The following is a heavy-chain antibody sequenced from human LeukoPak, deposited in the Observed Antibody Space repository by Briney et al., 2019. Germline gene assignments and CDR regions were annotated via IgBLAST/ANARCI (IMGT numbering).Heavy chain of an antibody. CDR1: GYSFTNYW. J-gene: IGHJ6*02. D-gene: IGHD1-14*01. CDR3: ARPSRSNHYYYGMDV. V-gene: IGHV5-51*01. Sequence: GESLKISCKGSGYSFTNYWIGWVRQMPGKGLEWMGIIYPGDSDTRYSPSFQGQVTISADKSISTAYLQWSSLKASDTAMYYCARPSRSNHYYYGMDVWGQGTTVTVSS. CDR2: IYPGDSDT.